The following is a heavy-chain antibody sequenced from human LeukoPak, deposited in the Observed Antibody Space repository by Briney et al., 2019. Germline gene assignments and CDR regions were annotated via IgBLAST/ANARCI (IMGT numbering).Heavy chain of an antibody. V-gene: IGHV3-30*04. CDR1: GFTFSSYA. D-gene: IGHD3-3*01. CDR3: AKGNFNYDFWSGYYNGYYFDY. J-gene: IGHJ4*02. Sequence: GGSLRLSCAASGFTFSSYAMHWVRQAPGKGLEWVAVISYDGSNKYYADSVKGRFTISRDNSKNTLYLQMNSLRAEDTAVYYCAKGNFNYDFWSGYYNGYYFDYWGQGTLVTVSS. CDR2: ISYDGSNK.